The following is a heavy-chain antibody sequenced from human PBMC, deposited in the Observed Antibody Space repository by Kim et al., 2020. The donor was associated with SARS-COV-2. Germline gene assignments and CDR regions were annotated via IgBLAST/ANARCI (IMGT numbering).Heavy chain of an antibody. J-gene: IGHJ3*02. Sequence: SETLSPTCTVSGGSISSSSYYWGWIRQPPGKGLEWIGSIYYSGSTYYNPSLKSRVSISVDTSKNQFSLKLTSVSAADTAVYYCARREQWLVDAFDIWGQGTMVTVSS. CDR1: GGSISSSSYY. V-gene: IGHV4-39*01. D-gene: IGHD6-19*01. CDR3: ARREQWLVDAFDI. CDR2: IYYSGST.